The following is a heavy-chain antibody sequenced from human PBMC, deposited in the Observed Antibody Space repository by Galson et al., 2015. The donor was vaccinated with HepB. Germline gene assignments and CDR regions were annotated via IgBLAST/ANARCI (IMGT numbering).Heavy chain of an antibody. D-gene: IGHD3-9*01. CDR3: AGGAMDEIPSDDFLSGPRSLFRFDS. V-gene: IGHV4-59*01. J-gene: IGHJ5*01. CDR1: GDSISSYY. Sequence: TCTVSGDSISSYYWGWIRQPPGKGLEWIGHISFRGTTYSNPSLTSRVTISVETSKNHFSLKLSSVTAADTAVYYWAGGAMDEIPSDDFLSGPRSLFRFDSWGQGTLVTVSP. CDR2: ISFRGTT.